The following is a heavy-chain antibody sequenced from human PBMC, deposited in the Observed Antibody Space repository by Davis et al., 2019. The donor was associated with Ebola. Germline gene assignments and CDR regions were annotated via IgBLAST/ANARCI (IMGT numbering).Heavy chain of an antibody. D-gene: IGHD3-22*01. CDR1: GFTFSSYW. J-gene: IGHJ4*02. Sequence: GESLKISCAASGFTFSSYWMSWVRQAPGKGLEWVSFISSDGGSSQLYADSVKGRFTISRDDSKSTLHLQMNGLGAEDTAVYLCARDGPHFDIDFWGQGTLVTVSS. CDR3: ARDGPHFDIDF. V-gene: IGHV3-33*08. CDR2: ISSDGGSSQ.